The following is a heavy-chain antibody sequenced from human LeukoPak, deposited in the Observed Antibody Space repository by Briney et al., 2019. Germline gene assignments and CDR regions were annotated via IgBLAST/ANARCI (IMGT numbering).Heavy chain of an antibody. J-gene: IGHJ6*02. CDR3: TTTGNYGSGSYYRSDYYGMDV. CDR1: GLTFSNAW. V-gene: IGHV3-15*01. Sequence: GGSLRLSCAASGLTFSNAWMSWVRQAPGKGPEWVGRVKSKAYGGTADYAAPVKGRFTISRDDSKDTLYLQMNSLKTEDTAVYYCTTTGNYGSGSYYRSDYYGMDVWGQGTTVTVSS. D-gene: IGHD3-10*01. CDR2: VKSKAYGGTA.